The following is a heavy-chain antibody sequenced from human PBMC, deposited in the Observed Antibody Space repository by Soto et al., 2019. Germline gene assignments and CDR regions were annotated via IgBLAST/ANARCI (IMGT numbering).Heavy chain of an antibody. J-gene: IGHJ5*02. CDR2: IIPLFGTS. D-gene: IGHD3-10*01. CDR1: GGTFRNDA. Sequence: VQLVQSGAEVKKPGSSVRVSCRTSGGTFRNDAFSWVRQAPGQGLEWMGGIIPLFGTSDYEKKFQDRVTITADESASTVYLELRSLTSEDTAIYFCARDVIGEMSTVGYGDLWGPGTLVTVSS. CDR3: ARDVIGEMSTVGYGDL. V-gene: IGHV1-69*01.